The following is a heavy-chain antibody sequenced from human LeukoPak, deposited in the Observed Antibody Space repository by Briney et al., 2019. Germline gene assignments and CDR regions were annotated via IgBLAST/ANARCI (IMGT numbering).Heavy chain of an antibody. CDR3: ARGKYYGSGSYSHTGYYYMDV. CDR1: GGSISSGSYY. CDR2: IYTSGST. V-gene: IGHV4-61*02. J-gene: IGHJ6*03. Sequence: SQTLSLTCTVSGGSISSGSYYWSWIRQPAGKGLEWIGRIYTSGSTNYNPSLKSRVTISVDTSKNQFSLKLSSVTAADTAVYYCARGKYYGSGSYSHTGYYYMDVWGKGTTVTVSS. D-gene: IGHD3-10*01.